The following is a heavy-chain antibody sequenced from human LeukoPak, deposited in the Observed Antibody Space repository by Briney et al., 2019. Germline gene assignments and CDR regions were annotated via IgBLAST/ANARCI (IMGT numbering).Heavy chain of an antibody. V-gene: IGHV4-4*07. Sequence: KASETLSLTCTVSGGSISSYYWSWIRQPAGKGLEWIGRIYTSGSTNSNPSLKSRVTMSVDTSKNQFSLRLSSVTAADTAVYYCARTETYYYGSGSYNYYMDVWGKGTTVTVSS. CDR3: ARTETYYYGSGSYNYYMDV. CDR1: GGSISSYY. CDR2: IYTSGST. J-gene: IGHJ6*03. D-gene: IGHD3-10*01.